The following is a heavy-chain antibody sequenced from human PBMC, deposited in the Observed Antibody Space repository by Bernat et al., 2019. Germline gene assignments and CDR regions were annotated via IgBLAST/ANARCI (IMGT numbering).Heavy chain of an antibody. CDR2: MNPNSGNT. D-gene: IGHD3-22*01. CDR3: ASGTSWNYYDSSAYYSDY. V-gene: IGHV1-8*01. J-gene: IGHJ4*02. CDR1: GYTFTNSD. Sequence: QVQLVQSGAEVKKPGASVKVSCKASGYTFTNSDINWVRQATGQGLEWMGWMNPNSGNTGYAQKFQGRVNMTRNTSISTAYMELSSLRSEDTAVYYCASGTSWNYYDSSAYYSDYWGQGTLVTVSS.